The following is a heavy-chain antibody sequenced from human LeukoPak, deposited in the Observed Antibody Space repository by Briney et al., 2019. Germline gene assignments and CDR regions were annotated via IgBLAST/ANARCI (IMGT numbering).Heavy chain of an antibody. CDR2: IYSSGST. CDR3: AKSGGYGLIDY. D-gene: IGHD1-26*01. CDR1: GGSISSSSYY. J-gene: IGHJ4*02. V-gene: IGHV4-39*01. Sequence: SETLSLTCTVSGGSISSSSYYWGWIRQPPGKGLEWIGSIYSSGSTYYNASLQSRVTISIETSKNQISLRLNSVTAADTAIYYCAKSGGYGLIDYWGQGTLITVSS.